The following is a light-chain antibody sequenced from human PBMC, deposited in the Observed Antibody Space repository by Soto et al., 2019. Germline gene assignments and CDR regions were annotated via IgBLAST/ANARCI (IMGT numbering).Light chain of an antibody. Sequence: DIKGTQSPTCVDPSVRGIVTITCLASQDIAGYLAWYQHKPGRAPELLIYAASSLQSGVPSRFSGSGSGTDFTLTIHSLQSEDFATYYCQQAYSFPVTFGQGTRLEIK. CDR1: QDIAGY. J-gene: IGKJ5*01. CDR3: QQAYSFPVT. V-gene: IGKV1D-12*01. CDR2: AAS.